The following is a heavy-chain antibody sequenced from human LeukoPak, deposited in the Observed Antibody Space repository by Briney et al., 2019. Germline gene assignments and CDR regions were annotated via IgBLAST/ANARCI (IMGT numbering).Heavy chain of an antibody. V-gene: IGHV3-74*01. J-gene: IGHJ3*02. CDR1: GFTFSNYW. D-gene: IGHD1-26*01. CDR2: INSDGSSI. Sequence: GGSLRLSCAASGFTFSNYWMHWVRQAPGKGLVRVSRINSDGSSIIYADSVKGRFTISRDNAKNTLYLQMNSLRVEDTAVYYCARGGSPPEALGDAFDIWGQGTVVTVSS. CDR3: ARGGSPPEALGDAFDI.